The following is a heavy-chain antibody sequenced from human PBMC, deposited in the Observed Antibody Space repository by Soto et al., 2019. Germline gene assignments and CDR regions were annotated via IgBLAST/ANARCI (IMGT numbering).Heavy chain of an antibody. CDR2: IYQSGST. D-gene: IGHD3-22*01. CDR1: GGSLSSSAYS. Sequence: QMHLQESGSGLVKPSQTLSLTCAVSGGSLSSSAYSWSWIRQPPGTGLEWIGFIYQSGSTYYNPSLNARVTRSLDRANFQFALKLSSVTAADTAVYYCARELLFYDSDGFSWDDAVDSWGQGTMVTLSS. CDR3: ARELLFYDSDGFSWDDAVDS. V-gene: IGHV4-30-2*01. J-gene: IGHJ3*02.